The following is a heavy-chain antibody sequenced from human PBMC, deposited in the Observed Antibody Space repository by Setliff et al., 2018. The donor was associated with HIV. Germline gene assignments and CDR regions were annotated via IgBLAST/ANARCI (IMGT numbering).Heavy chain of an antibody. CDR3: ARVFPPTRGAPFGIPPGAFDI. Sequence: SETLSLTCAFNGGSFSGYYWMWIRQSPGEGLEWIGEINHSGNTNYNPSLKSRVTMSGDTSKNQLSLKLSSVTAADTAVYYCARVFPPTRGAPFGIPPGAFDIWGQGTMVTVSS. J-gene: IGHJ3*02. D-gene: IGHD2-21*01. CDR1: GGSFSGYY. V-gene: IGHV4-34*01. CDR2: INHSGNT.